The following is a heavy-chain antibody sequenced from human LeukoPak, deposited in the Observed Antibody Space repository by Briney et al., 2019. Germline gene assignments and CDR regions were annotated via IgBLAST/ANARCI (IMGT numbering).Heavy chain of an antibody. D-gene: IGHD2-2*01. CDR1: GFTFSSYA. J-gene: IGHJ5*02. CDR3: ARSYCSSTSCYHNWFDP. V-gene: IGHV3-30-3*01. CDR2: IPYDGSNK. Sequence: GGSLRLSCAASGFTFSSYAMHWVRQAPGKGLEWVAVIPYDGSNKYYADSVKGRFTISRDNSKNTLYLQMNSLRAEDTAVYYCARSYCSSTSCYHNWFDPWGQGTLVTVSS.